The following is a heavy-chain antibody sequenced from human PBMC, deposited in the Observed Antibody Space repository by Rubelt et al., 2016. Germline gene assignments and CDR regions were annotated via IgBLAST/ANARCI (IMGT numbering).Heavy chain of an antibody. V-gene: IGHV3-23*01. Sequence: QAPGKGLEWVSAISGSGGSTYYADSVKGRFTISGDNSKNTLYLQVNSLRAEDTAVYYCAKGTGTYLPKYYFDYWGQGTLVTVSS. CDR2: ISGSGGST. D-gene: IGHD3/OR15-3a*01. CDR3: AKGTGTYLPKYYFDY. J-gene: IGHJ4*02.